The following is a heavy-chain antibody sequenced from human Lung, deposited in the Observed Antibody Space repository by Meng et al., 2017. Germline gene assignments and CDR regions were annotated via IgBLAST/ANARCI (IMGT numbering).Heavy chain of an antibody. CDR2: INHSGST. D-gene: IGHD2-2*01. CDR3: ARDFGQLHDALDI. J-gene: IGHJ3*02. V-gene: IGHV4-34*01. CDR1: GGSFSDYY. Sequence: SETLSLTCVVSGGSFSDYYWSWIRQPPGKGLEWIGEINHSGSTNYNPSLESRATISVDTSQNNLSLKLSSVTAADTAVYYCARDFGQLHDALDIWGQATMVTVSS.